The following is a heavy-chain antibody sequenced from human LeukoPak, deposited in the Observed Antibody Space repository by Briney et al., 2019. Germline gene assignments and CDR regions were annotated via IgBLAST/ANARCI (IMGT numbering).Heavy chain of an antibody. J-gene: IGHJ4*02. D-gene: IGHD4-17*01. Sequence: SSETLSLTCTVSGGSISSSSYYWGWIRQPPGKGLEWIGSIYYSGSTYYNPSLKSRVTISVDTSKNQFSLKLSSVTAADTAVYYCARMPQVTTDHWGQGTLVTVSS. V-gene: IGHV4-39*01. CDR2: IYYSGST. CDR3: ARMPQVTTDH. CDR1: GGSISSSSYY.